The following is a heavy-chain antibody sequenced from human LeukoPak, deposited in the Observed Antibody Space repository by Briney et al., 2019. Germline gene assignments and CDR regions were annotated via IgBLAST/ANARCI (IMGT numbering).Heavy chain of an antibody. CDR2: ISNTGVNT. Sequence: GGSLRLSCAASGFTFSNYAMNWVRQAPGKGPEWVSAISNTGVNTHYADSLKGRFTISRDNSKNTLYLQMDSLRLEDTAVYYCAKDESAFVWGSYRSVIWGQGTLVTVSS. D-gene: IGHD3-16*02. CDR1: GFTFSNYA. V-gene: IGHV3-23*01. J-gene: IGHJ4*02. CDR3: AKDESAFVWGSYRSVI.